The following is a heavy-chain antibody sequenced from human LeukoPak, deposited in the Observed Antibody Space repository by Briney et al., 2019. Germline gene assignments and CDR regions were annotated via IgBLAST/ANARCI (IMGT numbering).Heavy chain of an antibody. CDR3: ARLNSYFDY. Sequence: PSETLSLTCTVSGGSISSSSYYWDWIRQPPRKGLEWIGSIYYSGSTYYNPSLKSRVTISVDTSKNQFSLKLSSVTAADTAVYYCARLNSYFDYWGQGTLVTVSS. J-gene: IGHJ4*02. CDR1: GGSISSSSYY. CDR2: IYYSGST. V-gene: IGHV4-39*01. D-gene: IGHD2/OR15-2a*01.